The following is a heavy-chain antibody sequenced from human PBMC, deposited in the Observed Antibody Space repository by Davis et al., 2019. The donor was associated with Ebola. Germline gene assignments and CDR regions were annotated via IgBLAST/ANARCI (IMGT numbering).Heavy chain of an antibody. CDR1: GFTVSSNY. J-gene: IGHJ4*02. D-gene: IGHD6-19*01. V-gene: IGHV3-53*01. CDR2: IYSGGST. CDR3: AGGTRSGWHLEY. Sequence: PGGSLRLSCAASGFTVSSNYMNWVRQAPGKGLEWVSGIYSGGSTYCADFVKGRFTISRDNSKNTLFLQMNTLRAEDAAVYYCAGGTRSGWHLEYWGQGTLVTVSS.